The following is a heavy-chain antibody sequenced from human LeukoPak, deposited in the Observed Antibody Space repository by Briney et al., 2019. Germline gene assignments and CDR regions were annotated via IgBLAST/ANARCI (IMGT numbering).Heavy chain of an antibody. V-gene: IGHV4-30-2*01. CDR1: GDSISSGGYY. CDR2: IYHSGST. J-gene: IGHJ5*02. Sequence: SETLSLTCTGSGDSISSGGYYWSWIRQPPGKGLEWIGNIYHSGSTYYNPSLKSRVTISVDRSKNQFSLKLSSVTAADTAVYYCARADIVVVPAAIASNWFDPWGQGSLVTVFS. D-gene: IGHD2-2*02. CDR3: ARADIVVVPAAIASNWFDP.